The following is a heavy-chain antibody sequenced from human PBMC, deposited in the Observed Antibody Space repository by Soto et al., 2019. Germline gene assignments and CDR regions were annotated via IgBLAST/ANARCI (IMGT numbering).Heavy chain of an antibody. V-gene: IGHV3-30*18. D-gene: IGHD3-22*01. CDR1: GFTFSSYG. Sequence: QVQLVESGGGVVQPGRSLRLSCAASGFTFSSYGMHWVRQAPGKGLEWVAVISYDGSNKYYADSVKGRFTISRDNSKNTMYLQMNSLRAEDTAVYYCAKEMPPTHYDSSGYSSRPFDYWGQGTLVTVSS. CDR2: ISYDGSNK. CDR3: AKEMPPTHYDSSGYSSRPFDY. J-gene: IGHJ4*02.